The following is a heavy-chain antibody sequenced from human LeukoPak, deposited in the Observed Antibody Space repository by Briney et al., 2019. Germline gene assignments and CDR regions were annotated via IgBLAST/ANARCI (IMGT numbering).Heavy chain of an antibody. D-gene: IGHD3-3*02. J-gene: IGHJ6*03. V-gene: IGHV4-39*07. CDR3: AREAFQSVRYYYYYTDV. Sequence: SETLSLTCTVSGGSISSSSYYWSWIRQPPGKGLEWIGEINHSGSTNYNPSLKSRVTISVDTSKNQFSLKLSSVTAADTAVYYCAREAFQSVRYYYYYTDVWGKGTTVTVSS. CDR1: GGSISSSSYY. CDR2: INHSGST.